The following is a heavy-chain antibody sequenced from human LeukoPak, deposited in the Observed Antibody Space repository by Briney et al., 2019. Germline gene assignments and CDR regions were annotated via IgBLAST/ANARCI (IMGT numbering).Heavy chain of an antibody. Sequence: SETLSLTYTVSGGSISSSSYYWGWIRQPPGKGLEWIGSIYYSGSTNYNPSLKSRVTISVDTSKNQFSLKLSSVTAADTAVYYCAREGWDYYDSSGYYCFDYWGQGTLVTVSS. J-gene: IGHJ4*02. V-gene: IGHV4-39*07. CDR3: AREGWDYYDSSGYYCFDY. D-gene: IGHD3-22*01. CDR2: IYYSGST. CDR1: GGSISSSSYY.